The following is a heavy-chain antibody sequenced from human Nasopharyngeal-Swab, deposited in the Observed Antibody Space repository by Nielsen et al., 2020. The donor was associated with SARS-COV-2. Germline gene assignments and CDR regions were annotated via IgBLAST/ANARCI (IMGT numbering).Heavy chain of an antibody. CDR3: ARARRGVDYYMDV. CDR2: ISSSSSYI. Sequence: GGSLRLSCAASGFTFSSYSMNWVRQAPGKGLEWVSSISSSSSYIYYADSVKGRFTISRDNAKNSLYLQMNSLRAEDTDVYYCARARRGVDYYMDVWGRGTTVTVSS. D-gene: IGHD3-10*01. J-gene: IGHJ6*03. V-gene: IGHV3-21*01. CDR1: GFTFSSYS.